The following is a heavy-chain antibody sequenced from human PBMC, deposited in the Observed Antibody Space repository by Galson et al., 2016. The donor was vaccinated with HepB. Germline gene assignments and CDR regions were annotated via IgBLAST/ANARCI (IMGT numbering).Heavy chain of an antibody. J-gene: IGHJ4*02. CDR3: AKTGCFDNSYFDS. Sequence: SLRLSCAASGFKFHDYAMHWVRQAPGKGLEWVSGINWNSGTEAYAESVKGRFTISRDNAEKSLYLQMNSLRLEDTALYYCAKTGCFDNSYFDSWGQGTLVTVSS. CDR1: GFKFHDYA. D-gene: IGHD3-22*01. V-gene: IGHV3-9*01. CDR2: INWNSGTE.